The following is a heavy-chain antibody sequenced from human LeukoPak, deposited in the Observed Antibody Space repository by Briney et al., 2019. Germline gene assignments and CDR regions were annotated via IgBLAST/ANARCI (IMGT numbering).Heavy chain of an antibody. CDR3: TRYDILTGYGMNYYYYMDV. D-gene: IGHD3-9*01. V-gene: IGHV3-49*03. CDR1: GFTFGDYA. Sequence: GGSLRLSCTASGFTFGDYAMSWFRQAPGKGLEWVGFIRSKAYGRTTEYAATVKGRFTISRDDSKSIAYLQMNSLKTEDTAVYYCTRYDILTGYGMNYYYYMDVWGKGTTVTVSS. J-gene: IGHJ6*03. CDR2: IRSKAYGRTT.